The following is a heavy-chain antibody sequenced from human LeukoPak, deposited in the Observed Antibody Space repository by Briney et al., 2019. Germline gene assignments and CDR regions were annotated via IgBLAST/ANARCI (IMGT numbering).Heavy chain of an antibody. V-gene: IGHV3-48*03. CDR2: ISDTGTTI. D-gene: IGHD6-6*01. J-gene: IGHJ4*02. CDR3: ARDVRPDY. Sequence: GGSLRLSCAASGFTFSSFQMNWVRQAPGKGLEWVSYISDTGTTIYYADSVKGRFTISRDNAKNSLFLQMNSLRAEDTAVYYCARDVRPDYWGQGTLVTVST. CDR1: GFTFSSFQ.